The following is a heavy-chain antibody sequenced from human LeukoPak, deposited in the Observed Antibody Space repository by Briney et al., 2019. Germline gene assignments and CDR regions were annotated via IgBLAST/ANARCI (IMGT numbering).Heavy chain of an antibody. Sequence: SVKVSCKASGGTFSSYAISWVRQAPGQGLEWMGGIIPIFGTANYAQKFQGRVTITADKSTSTAYMELSSLRSEDTAVYYCARNVGVLRYFDWLSNWFDLWGQGTLVTVSS. CDR1: GGTFSSYA. D-gene: IGHD3-9*01. J-gene: IGHJ5*02. CDR2: IIPIFGTA. CDR3: ARNVGVLRYFDWLSNWFDL. V-gene: IGHV1-69*06.